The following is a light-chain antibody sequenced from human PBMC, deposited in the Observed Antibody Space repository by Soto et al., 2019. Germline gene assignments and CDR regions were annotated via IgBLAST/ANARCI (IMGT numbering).Light chain of an antibody. CDR1: HSVSNS. J-gene: IGKJ3*01. CDR3: QQSYTTPFT. Sequence: DIQMTQSPSSLSASVGDEITSTCRATHSVSNSLNWYQQKPGKAPQLLIYSASSLQSGVPSRFXXXXXXXXXXXXXXXXQPEAFATYYCQQSYTTPFTFGPGTKVDIK. V-gene: IGKV1-39*01. CDR2: SAS.